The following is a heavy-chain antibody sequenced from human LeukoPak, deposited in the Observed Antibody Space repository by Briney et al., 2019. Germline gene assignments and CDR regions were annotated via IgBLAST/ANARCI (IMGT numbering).Heavy chain of an antibody. CDR3: ARDRSGYYLFDY. Sequence: GGSLRLSCAASGFTFSTYSMYWVRQAPGKGLEWVSYISSSSSNIYYADSVEGRFTISRDNAKNSLYLQMNSLRDEDTAVYYCARDRSGYYLFDYWGQGALVTVSS. V-gene: IGHV3-48*02. CDR2: ISSSSSNI. CDR1: GFTFSTYS. D-gene: IGHD3-22*01. J-gene: IGHJ4*02.